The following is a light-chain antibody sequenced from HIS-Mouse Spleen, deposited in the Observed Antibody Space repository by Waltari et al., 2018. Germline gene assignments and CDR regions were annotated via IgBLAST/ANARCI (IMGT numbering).Light chain of an antibody. Sequence: QSVLTQPPSASGTPGQRVTISCSGSSSNIGSNTVNWYQQLPGTAPKLLIFRNKRRPAGVPDRLSGSKSGTSTSLGISGLQSEDEADYDCAAWDGSLNGVVFGGGTKLTVL. CDR2: RNK. CDR3: AAWDGSLNGVV. CDR1: SSNIGSNT. J-gene: IGLJ2*01. V-gene: IGLV1-44*01.